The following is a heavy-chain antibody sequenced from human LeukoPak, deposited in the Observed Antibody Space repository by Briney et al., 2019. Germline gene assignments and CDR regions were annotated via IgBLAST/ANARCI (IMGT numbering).Heavy chain of an antibody. J-gene: IGHJ4*02. CDR2: INHSGST. Sequence: SETLSLTCAVYGGSFSGYYWSWIGQPPGKGLEWIGEINHSGSTNYNPSLKSRVTISVDTSKNQFSLKLSSVTAADTAVYYCARAIYYYDSSGYYYWGQGTLVTVSS. CDR1: GGSFSGYY. D-gene: IGHD3-22*01. V-gene: IGHV4-34*01. CDR3: ARAIYYYDSSGYYY.